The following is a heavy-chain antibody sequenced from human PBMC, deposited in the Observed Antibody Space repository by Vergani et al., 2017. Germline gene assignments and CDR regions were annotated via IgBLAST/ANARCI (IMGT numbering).Heavy chain of an antibody. CDR1: GFIFSDHY. J-gene: IGHJ3*02. Sequence: EVQVVESGGGLVQPGGSLRLSCAASGFIFSDHYMDWVRQAPGKGLEWVGRIRNKANDYTTQYAASVKGRFTISRDDSKSIAYLQMNNLQTEDTAMYYCVRDQVTMLRGSDSLDIWGQGTMVTVSS. V-gene: IGHV3-72*01. CDR3: VRDQVTMLRGSDSLDI. CDR2: IRNKANDYTT. D-gene: IGHD3-10*01.